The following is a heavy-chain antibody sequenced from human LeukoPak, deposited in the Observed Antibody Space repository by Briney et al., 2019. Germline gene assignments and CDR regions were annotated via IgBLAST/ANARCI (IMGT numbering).Heavy chain of an antibody. CDR3: ARAYCSGGSCYSTAFDI. J-gene: IGHJ3*02. V-gene: IGHV4-61*02. D-gene: IGHD2-15*01. Sequence: KPSETLSLTCTVSGGSISSGSYYWSWIRQPAGKGLEWIGRIYTSGSTNYNPSLKSRVTISVDTSKNQFSLKLSSVTAADTAVYYCARAYCSGGSCYSTAFDIWGQGTMVTVSS. CDR2: IYTSGST. CDR1: GGSISSGSYY.